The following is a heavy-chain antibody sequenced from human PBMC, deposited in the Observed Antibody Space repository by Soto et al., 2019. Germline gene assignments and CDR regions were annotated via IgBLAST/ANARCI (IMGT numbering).Heavy chain of an antibody. V-gene: IGHV3-23*01. CDR2: ISGSGGST. D-gene: IGHD3-9*01. CDR1: GFTFSSYA. J-gene: IGHJ6*02. CDR3: AKGWTYYDILTGYYNPYYYYGMDV. Sequence: GGSPRLSCAASGFTFSSYAMSWVRQAPGKGLERVSAISGSGGSTYYADSVKGRFTISRDNSKNTLYLQMNSLRAEDTAVYYCAKGWTYYDILTGYYNPYYYYGMDVWGQGTTVTVSS.